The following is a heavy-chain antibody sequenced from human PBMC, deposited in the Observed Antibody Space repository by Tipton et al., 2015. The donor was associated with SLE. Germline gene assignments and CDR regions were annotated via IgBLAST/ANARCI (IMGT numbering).Heavy chain of an antibody. Sequence: TLSLTCTVSDYSITNDNWWAWIRQPPGKGLEWIGYFRYSGDTYKNPSLQSRVTLSAGPSKNQFSLKLKSVTAVDTAVYYCARDLGASGNWFDPWGQGTLVTVSS. CDR2: FRYSGDT. D-gene: IGHD3-10*01. J-gene: IGHJ5*02. CDR3: ARDLGASGNWFDP. V-gene: IGHV4-28*03. CDR1: DYSITNDNW.